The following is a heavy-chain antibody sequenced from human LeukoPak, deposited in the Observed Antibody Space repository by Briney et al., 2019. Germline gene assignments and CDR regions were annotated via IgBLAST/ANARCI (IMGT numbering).Heavy chain of an antibody. CDR3: ARAPLYYYDSSGNPYFDY. V-gene: IGHV3-21*01. CDR2: ISSSSSYI. D-gene: IGHD3-22*01. Sequence: NSGWSLRLSCAASGFTFSSYSMNWVRQAPGKGLEWVSSISSSSSYIYYADSVKGRFTISRDNAKNSLYLQMNSLRAEDTAVYYCARAPLYYYDSSGNPYFDYWGQGTLVTVSS. CDR1: GFTFSSYS. J-gene: IGHJ4*02.